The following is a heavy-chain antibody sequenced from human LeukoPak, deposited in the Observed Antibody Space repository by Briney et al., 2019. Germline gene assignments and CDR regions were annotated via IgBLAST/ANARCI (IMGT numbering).Heavy chain of an antibody. CDR1: GFTFSSYW. D-gene: IGHD3-22*01. CDR2: IKQDGSEK. J-gene: IGHJ3*02. V-gene: IGHV3-7*04. CDR3: ARVPSSRITMIVVQFLAFDI. Sequence: GGSLRLSCAASGFTFSSYWMSWVRQAPGKGLEWVANIKQDGSEKYYVDSVKGRFTISRDNAKNSLHPQMNSLRAEDTAVYYCARVPSSRITMIVVQFLAFDIWGQGTMVTVSS.